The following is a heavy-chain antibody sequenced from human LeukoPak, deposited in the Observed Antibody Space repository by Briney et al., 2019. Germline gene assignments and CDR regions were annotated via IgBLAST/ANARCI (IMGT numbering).Heavy chain of an antibody. Sequence: GGSLRLSCAASGFTFNDYAINWVRQAPGKGLEWVSVISGGTGGSTYYADSGKGRFTISRDNSKNTLYLQMNSLRAEDTAVYYCAKRGSSSWTQFDYWGQGTLVTVSS. D-gene: IGHD6-13*01. CDR1: GFTFNDYA. V-gene: IGHV3-23*01. CDR3: AKRGSSSWTQFDY. J-gene: IGHJ4*02. CDR2: ISGGTGGST.